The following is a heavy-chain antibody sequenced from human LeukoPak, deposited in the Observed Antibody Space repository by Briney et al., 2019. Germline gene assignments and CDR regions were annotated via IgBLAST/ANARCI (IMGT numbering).Heavy chain of an antibody. J-gene: IGHJ3*02. CDR1: GFTFTNYG. CDR3: ARDPSTMITPNAFDI. CDR2: IWFDGSNE. D-gene: IGHD4-23*01. Sequence: PGRSLRLSCATSGFTFTNYGMHWVRQAPGKGLEWVAVIWFDGSNEYYADSVKGRFTISRDNSRNTLYLQMNSLRAEDTAVYYCARDPSTMITPNAFDIWGHGTMVTVSS. V-gene: IGHV3-33*01.